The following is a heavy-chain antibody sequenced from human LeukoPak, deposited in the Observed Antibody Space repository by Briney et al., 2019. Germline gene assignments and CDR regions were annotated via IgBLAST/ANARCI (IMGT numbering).Heavy chain of an antibody. CDR2: ISWNSGSI. V-gene: IGHV3-9*01. J-gene: IGHJ4*02. Sequence: GGSLRLSCAASGFTFDDYAMHWVRQAPGKGLEWVSGISWNSGSIDYADSVKGRFTISRDNAKNSLYLQMNSLRAEDTALYYCAKVRGIIRGYYYFDYWGQGTLVTVSS. CDR3: AKVRGIIRGYYYFDY. D-gene: IGHD3-10*01. CDR1: GFTFDDYA.